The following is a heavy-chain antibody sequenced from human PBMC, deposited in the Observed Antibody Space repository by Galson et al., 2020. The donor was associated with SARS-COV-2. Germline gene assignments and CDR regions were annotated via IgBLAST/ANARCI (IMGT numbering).Heavy chain of an antibody. CDR1: GFTFSSYW. V-gene: IGHV3-74*01. CDR3: ARGDMGNDYFDY. Sequence: ALHGESLKISCAVSGFTFSSYWMHWVRQAPGKGLVWVSRIYSEESSTSYADSVKGRFTISGDNAKNTLYLQMNSLRAEDTAVYYCARGDMGNDYFDYWGQGTLVTVSS. J-gene: IGHJ4*02. D-gene: IGHD7-27*01. CDR2: IYSEESST.